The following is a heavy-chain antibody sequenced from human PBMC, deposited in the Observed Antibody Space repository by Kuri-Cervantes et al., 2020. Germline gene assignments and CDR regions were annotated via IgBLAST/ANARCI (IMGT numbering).Heavy chain of an antibody. D-gene: IGHD3-22*01. Sequence: GGSLRLSCAASGFTFSSYAMHWVRQAPGKGLEWVAVISYDGSNKYYADSVKGRFTISRDNSKSTLYLQMNSLRAEDTAVYYCAKDTTDSSITMIVVVIAYFDYWGQGTLVTVSS. CDR3: AKDTTDSSITMIVVVIAYFDY. V-gene: IGHV3-30-3*01. CDR2: ISYDGSNK. J-gene: IGHJ4*02. CDR1: GFTFSSYA.